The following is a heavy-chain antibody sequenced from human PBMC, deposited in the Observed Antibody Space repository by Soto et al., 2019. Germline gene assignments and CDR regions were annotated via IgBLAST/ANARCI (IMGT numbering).Heavy chain of an antibody. D-gene: IGHD2-2*01. CDR2: IYRTGNT. V-gene: IGHV4-30-2*01. CDR3: ARGDYQYSIDY. J-gene: IGHJ4*02. CDR1: GDSMTSGDYS. Sequence: QLQLQESGSRLVKSSQTLSLTCTVSGDSMTSGDYSWSWIRQPPGKGLDWLDYIYRTGNTHYRRSLKSRVSISQDRSKNQFSLELTSVTAADTAVYYCARGDYQYSIDYWGQGTLVTVSS.